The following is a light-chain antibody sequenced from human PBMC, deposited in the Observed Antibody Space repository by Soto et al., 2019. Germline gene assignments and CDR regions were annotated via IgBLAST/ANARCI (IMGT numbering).Light chain of an antibody. V-gene: IGKV1-12*02. J-gene: IGKJ4*01. CDR2: SAS. CDR1: RDINKW. CDR3: QQLRSYPST. Sequence: DIQMTQSPSSVSASVGDRVTITCRASRDINKWLAWHQQKPGKAPNLLIFSASSLQSGVPSRFSGSGFGTDFTLTISRLQPEAFASHYCQQLRSYPSTFGGGTKVDIK.